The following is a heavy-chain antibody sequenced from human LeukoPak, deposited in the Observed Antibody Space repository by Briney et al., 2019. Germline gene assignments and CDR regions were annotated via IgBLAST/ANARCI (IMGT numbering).Heavy chain of an antibody. CDR1: GFSFYICA. J-gene: IGHJ4*02. Sequence: GGSLSLSCVASGFSFYICAMSWVRQAPGRGPEWVSSIGGPTETFYADSVKGRFTVSRDNSQNTLYLQMNSLRAEDTAVYYCAKDATPRNSIWDYFGKWGQGALVTVAT. CDR2: IGGPTET. V-gene: IGHV3-23*01. D-gene: IGHD4-23*01. CDR3: AKDATPRNSIWDYFGK.